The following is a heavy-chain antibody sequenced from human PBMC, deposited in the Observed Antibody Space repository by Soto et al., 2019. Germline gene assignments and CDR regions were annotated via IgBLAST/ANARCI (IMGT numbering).Heavy chain of an antibody. Sequence: SETLSLTCTVSGGSTNSRSYYWGWIRQSPGKGLEWIGSIYYSGSTYYNPSLKSRVAMSVDTSKNQISLKLMSVSAADTAVYYCARQRTSVVTQAYFDDWGQGSLVTVSS. CDR3: ARQRTSVVTQAYFDD. CDR2: IYYSGST. D-gene: IGHD2-21*02. V-gene: IGHV4-39*01. CDR1: GGSTNSRSYY. J-gene: IGHJ4*02.